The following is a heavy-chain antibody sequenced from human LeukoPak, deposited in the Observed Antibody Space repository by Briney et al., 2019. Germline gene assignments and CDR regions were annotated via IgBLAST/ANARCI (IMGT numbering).Heavy chain of an antibody. CDR3: ASDRYYMDV. V-gene: IGHV4-59*01. CDR2: IYYSGST. J-gene: IGHJ6*03. CDR1: GGSISSYY. Sequence: KPSETLSLTCTVSGGSISSYYWSWIRQLPGKGLEWIGYIYYSGSTNYNPSLKSRVTVSVDTSKNQFSLKLSSVTAADTAVYYCASDRYYMDVWGKGTTVTVSS.